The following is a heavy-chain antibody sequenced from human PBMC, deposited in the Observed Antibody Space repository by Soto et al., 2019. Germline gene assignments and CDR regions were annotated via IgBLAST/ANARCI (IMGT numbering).Heavy chain of an antibody. CDR2: IYYSGST. CDR3: ARFLFRVVDNWFDP. J-gene: IGHJ5*02. Sequence: SETLSLTCTVSGGSISSGGYYWSWIRQHPGKGLEWIGYIYYSGSTYYNPSLKSRVTISVDTSKNQFSLKLSSVTAADTAVYYCARFLFRVVDNWFDPWGQATLVTVSS. CDR1: GGSISSGGYY. V-gene: IGHV4-31*03. D-gene: IGHD3-22*01.